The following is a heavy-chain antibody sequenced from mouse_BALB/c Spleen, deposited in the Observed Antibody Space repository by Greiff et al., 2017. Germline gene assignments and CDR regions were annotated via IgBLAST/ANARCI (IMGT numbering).Heavy chain of an antibody. CDR3: ARVGKMYGNYFVY. D-gene: IGHD2-10*02. V-gene: IGHV5-17*02. CDR2: ISSGSSTI. J-gene: IGHJ2*01. CDR1: GFTFSSFG. Sequence: EVQGVESGGGLVQPGGSRKLSCAASGFTFSSFGMHWVRQAPEKGLEWVAYISSGSSTIYYADTVKGRFTISRDNPKNTLFLQMTSLRSEDTAMYYCARVGKMYGNYFVYWGQGTTLTVSS.